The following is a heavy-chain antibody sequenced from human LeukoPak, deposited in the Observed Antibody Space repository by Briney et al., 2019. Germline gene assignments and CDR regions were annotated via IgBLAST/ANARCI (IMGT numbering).Heavy chain of an antibody. Sequence: GGSLRLSCAASGFTFSSYEMNWVRQAPGKGLEWLSYISSSSNNIYYADSVNGRFTISRDNAKKSLYLQMNSLRADDTAIYYCARSYSGGFDYWGQGTLVTVSS. J-gene: IGHJ4*02. CDR2: ISSSSNNI. CDR3: ARSYSGGFDY. V-gene: IGHV3-48*03. CDR1: GFTFSSYE. D-gene: IGHD2-15*01.